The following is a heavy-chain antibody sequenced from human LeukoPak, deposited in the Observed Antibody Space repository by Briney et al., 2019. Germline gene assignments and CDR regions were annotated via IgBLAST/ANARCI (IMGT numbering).Heavy chain of an antibody. CDR2: IFSNDEK. J-gene: IGHJ4*02. CDR3: ALYYDFWSGYKEIDY. CDR1: GFSLSNARMG. V-gene: IGHV2-26*01. D-gene: IGHD3-3*01. Sequence: SGPTLVNPTETLTLTCTVSGFSLSNARMGVSWIRQPPGKALEWLAHIFSNDEKSYSTSLKSRPTISKDTSKSQVVLTMTNMDPVDTATYYCALYYDFWSGYKEIDYWGQGTLVTVSS.